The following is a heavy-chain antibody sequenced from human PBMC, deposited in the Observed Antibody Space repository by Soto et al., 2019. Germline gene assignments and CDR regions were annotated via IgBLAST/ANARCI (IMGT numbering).Heavy chain of an antibody. Sequence: GESLKISCKGSGYSFTSYLIGWVRQMPGKALEWMGIIYPGDSDTRYSPSFQGQVTISAEKSISTAYLQWSSLKASDTAMYYCARRLSPDYGDFSFDYWGQGTLVTVSS. CDR3: ARRLSPDYGDFSFDY. D-gene: IGHD4-17*01. J-gene: IGHJ4*02. CDR2: IYPGDSDT. CDR1: GYSFTSYL. V-gene: IGHV5-51*01.